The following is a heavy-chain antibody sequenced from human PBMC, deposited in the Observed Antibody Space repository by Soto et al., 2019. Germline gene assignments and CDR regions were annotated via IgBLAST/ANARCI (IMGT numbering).Heavy chain of an antibody. D-gene: IGHD2-2*01. Sequence: SETLSLTCAVYGGSFSGYYWSWIRQPPGKGLEWIGEINHSGSTNYNPSLKSRVTISVDTSKNQFSLKLSSVTAADTAVYYCARGGYCSSTSCYDWFDPWGQGTLVTVSS. J-gene: IGHJ5*02. CDR1: GGSFSGYY. CDR3: ARGGYCSSTSCYDWFDP. CDR2: INHSGST. V-gene: IGHV4-34*01.